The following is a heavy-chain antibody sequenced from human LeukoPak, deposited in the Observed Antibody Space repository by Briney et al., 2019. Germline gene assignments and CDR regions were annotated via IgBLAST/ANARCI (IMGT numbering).Heavy chain of an antibody. Sequence: PSETLSLTCTVSGGSIRTHYWGWIRQPPGKGLEWIAYIYQSGNTNYNPSLKSRVTMSVDTSKNQFSLKLSSVTAADTAVYYCARAGRRLGYGMDVWGQGTTVTVSS. CDR1: GGSIRTHY. J-gene: IGHJ6*02. D-gene: IGHD6-19*01. CDR3: ARAGRRLGYGMDV. V-gene: IGHV4-59*11. CDR2: IYQSGNT.